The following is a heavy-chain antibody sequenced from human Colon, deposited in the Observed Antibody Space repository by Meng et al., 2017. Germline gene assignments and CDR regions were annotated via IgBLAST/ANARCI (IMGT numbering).Heavy chain of an antibody. V-gene: IGHV1-69*02. CDR1: GGTFSSYT. D-gene: IGHD4-17*01. J-gene: IGHJ4*02. CDR3: ARVATYYGDYDD. Sequence: SVKVSCKASGGTFSSYTISWMRQAPGQGLEWMGRIIPILGIANYAQKFQGRVTITADKSTSTAYMELSSLRSEDTAVYYCARVATYYGDYDDWGQGTRVTVSS. CDR2: IIPILGIA.